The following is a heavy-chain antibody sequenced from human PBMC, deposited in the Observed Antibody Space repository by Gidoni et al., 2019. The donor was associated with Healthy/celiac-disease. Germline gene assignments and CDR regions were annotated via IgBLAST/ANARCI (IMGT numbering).Heavy chain of an antibody. V-gene: IGHV1-69*04. CDR1: VATFSRYP. D-gene: IGHD2-2*01. J-gene: IGHJ6*02. CDR3: ARDQGVPAAAYYYYGMDV. CDR2: IIPILGIA. Sequence: QVQLVQSGAEVKKPGSSVNVSCKASVATFSRYPITWGRQAPGQGLEWMGRIIPILGIANYAQKFQGRVTITADKSTSTAYMELSSLRSEDTAVYYCARDQGVPAAAYYYYGMDVWGQGTTVTVSS.